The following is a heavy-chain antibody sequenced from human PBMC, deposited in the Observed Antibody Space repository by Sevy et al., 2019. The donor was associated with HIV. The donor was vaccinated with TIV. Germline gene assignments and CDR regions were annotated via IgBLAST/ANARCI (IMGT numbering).Heavy chain of an antibody. CDR2: ISGSGGST. V-gene: IGHV3-23*01. J-gene: IGHJ4*02. Sequence: GGSLRLSCAASGFTFSSYAMSWVRQAPGKGLEWVSAISGSGGSTYYADSVKGRFTISRDNSKNTLYLQMNSLRAEDTAVDYCAKTLPYYEGSGSYSETWGQGTLVTVSS. D-gene: IGHD3-10*01. CDR3: AKTLPYYEGSGSYSET. CDR1: GFTFSSYA.